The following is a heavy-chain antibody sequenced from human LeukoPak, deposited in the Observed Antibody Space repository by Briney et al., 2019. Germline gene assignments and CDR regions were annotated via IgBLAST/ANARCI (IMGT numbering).Heavy chain of an antibody. J-gene: IGHJ4*02. Sequence: GGSLRLSCAASGFTFSSYAMSWLRQAPGKGLEWVSAISGSGGSTYYADSVKGRFSISRDNSKNTLYLQMNSLRAEDTAVYYCAKLPRNWGPTYYFDYWGQGTLVTVSS. CDR1: GFTFSSYA. CDR2: ISGSGGST. CDR3: AKLPRNWGPTYYFDY. V-gene: IGHV3-23*01. D-gene: IGHD7-27*01.